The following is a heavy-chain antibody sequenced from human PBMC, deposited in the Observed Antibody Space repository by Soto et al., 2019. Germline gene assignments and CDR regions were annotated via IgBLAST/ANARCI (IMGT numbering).Heavy chain of an antibody. V-gene: IGHV4-4*02. J-gene: IGHJ4*02. CDR3: AIYDFWSGYHLFDH. CDR1: SGSISNRNW. Sequence: SETLSLTCAVPSGSISNRNWWSWVRQPPGKGLEWIGEIYQTGTTNYNPSLKSRVTISVDKSKNQFSLILRSVTAADTAVYYCAIYDFWSGYHLFDHWGQGTPVTVSS. D-gene: IGHD3-3*01. CDR2: IYQTGTT.